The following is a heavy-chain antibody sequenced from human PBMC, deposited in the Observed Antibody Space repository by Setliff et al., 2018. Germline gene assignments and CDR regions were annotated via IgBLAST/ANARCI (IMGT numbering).Heavy chain of an antibody. CDR2: ISAYNGNT. CDR3: ARAQTGMGSGYYYDPEGEYFQH. Sequence: ASVKVSCKASGHTFTSYGISWVRQAPGQGLEWMGWISAYNGNTNYAQKLQGRVTMTTDTSTSTAYMELRSLRSDDTAVYYCARAQTGMGSGYYYDPEGEYFQHWGQGTLVTVSS. V-gene: IGHV1-18*01. J-gene: IGHJ1*01. CDR1: GHTFTSYG. D-gene: IGHD3-22*01.